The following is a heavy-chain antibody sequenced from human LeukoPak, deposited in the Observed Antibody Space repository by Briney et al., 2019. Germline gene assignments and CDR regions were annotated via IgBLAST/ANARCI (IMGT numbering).Heavy chain of an antibody. Sequence: SQTLSLTCAISGDSVSSNSAAWNWIRQSPSRGLEWLGRTYYRSKWYNDYAVSVKNRITISAATSKNQFSLQLNSVTPEDTAVYYCARNPISITGENWSDPWGQGTLVTVSS. J-gene: IGHJ5*02. CDR3: ARNPISITGENWSDP. CDR1: GDSVSSNSAA. D-gene: IGHD7-27*01. CDR2: TYYRSKWYN. V-gene: IGHV6-1*01.